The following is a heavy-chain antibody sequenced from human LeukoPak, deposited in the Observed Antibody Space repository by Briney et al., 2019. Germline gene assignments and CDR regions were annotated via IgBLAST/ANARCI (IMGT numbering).Heavy chain of an antibody. CDR1: GDSIVTSNDYY. Sequence: SETLSLTCTVSGDSIVTSNDYYWGWIRQPPGKGLEWIGSIFYSGNTYYNPSLKSRVTISVDTSKNQFSLKLSSVTAADTAVYYCARGRVVVAAAQAYYYYMDVWGKGTTVTVSS. CDR3: ARGRVVVAAAQAYYYYMDV. V-gene: IGHV4-39*07. D-gene: IGHD6-13*01. J-gene: IGHJ6*03. CDR2: IFYSGNT.